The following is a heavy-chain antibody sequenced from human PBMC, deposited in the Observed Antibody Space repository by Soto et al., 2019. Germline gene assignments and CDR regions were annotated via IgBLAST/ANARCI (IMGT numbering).Heavy chain of an antibody. V-gene: IGHV4-34*01. D-gene: IGHD2-8*02. Sequence: QVQLQQWGAGLLKPSETLSLTCAVYGGSFSGYYWTWIRQPPGTGLEWIGEINHSGSTNYNPSLKXXVTISVDTSKTQFSLKLTSVTAADTAVYYCARDKITGLFDYWGQGTLVTVSP. J-gene: IGHJ4*02. CDR2: INHSGST. CDR3: ARDKITGLFDY. CDR1: GGSFSGYY.